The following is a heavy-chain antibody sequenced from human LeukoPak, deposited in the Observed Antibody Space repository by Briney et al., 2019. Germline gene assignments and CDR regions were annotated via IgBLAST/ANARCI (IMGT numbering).Heavy chain of an antibody. V-gene: IGHV3-48*03. CDR2: ISSSGTTT. Sequence: GGSLRLSCAASGFTFSSYEMNWVRQAPGKGLEWLSYISSSGTTTYYADSVKGRFTISRDNAMSSLNLQMNSLRGEDTATYYCARSFAEAFDIWGQGTMVTVSS. CDR1: GFTFSSYE. J-gene: IGHJ3*02. CDR3: ARSFAEAFDI.